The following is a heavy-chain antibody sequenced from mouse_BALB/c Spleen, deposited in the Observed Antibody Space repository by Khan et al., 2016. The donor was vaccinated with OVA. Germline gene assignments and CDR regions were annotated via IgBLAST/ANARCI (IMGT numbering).Heavy chain of an antibody. D-gene: IGHD2-14*01. J-gene: IGHJ4*01. CDR2: INPRSGYT. CDR1: GYTFTSHT. Sequence: VQLQQSGAELARPGASVKMSCKASGYTFTSHTMHWVKQRPGQGLEWIGYINPRSGYTQYNQKINDKATLTADISSSTAYMQLSSLTSEDSAFYYWARRTTESALDYWGRGTSVTVSA. CDR3: ARRTTESALDY. V-gene: IGHV1-4*01.